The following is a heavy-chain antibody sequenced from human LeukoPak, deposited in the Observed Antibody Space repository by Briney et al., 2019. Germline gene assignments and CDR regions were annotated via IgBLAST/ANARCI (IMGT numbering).Heavy chain of an antibody. D-gene: IGHD6-13*01. Sequence: SVKVSCKASGFTFTSSAVQCVRQARGQRLEWIGWIVVGSGNTNYAQKFQERVTITRDMSTSTAYMELSSLRSEDTAVYYCAAVAAAGHRLDYWGQGTLVTVSS. J-gene: IGHJ4*02. CDR3: AAVAAAGHRLDY. CDR1: GFTFTSSA. V-gene: IGHV1-58*01. CDR2: IVVGSGNT.